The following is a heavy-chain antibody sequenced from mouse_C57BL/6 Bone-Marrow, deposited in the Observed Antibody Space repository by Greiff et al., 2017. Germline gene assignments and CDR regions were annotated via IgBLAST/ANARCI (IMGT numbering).Heavy chain of an antibody. J-gene: IGHJ2*01. CDR1: GYTFTSYW. V-gene: IGHV1-52*01. CDR2: IDPSDSDT. CDR3: FLDSSGDY. D-gene: IGHD3-2*02. Sequence: QVQLQQPGAELVRPGSSVKLSCKASGYTFTSYWMHWVKQRPIQGLEWIGNIDPSDSDTHYNQKFKDKATLTVDKSSSTAYMQLSSLTSEDSAVYYCFLDSSGDYWGQGTTLTVSS.